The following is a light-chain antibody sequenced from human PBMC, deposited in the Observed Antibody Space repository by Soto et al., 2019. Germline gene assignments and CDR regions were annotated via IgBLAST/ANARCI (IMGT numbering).Light chain of an antibody. CDR3: SSYTTSNTRQIV. CDR2: DVS. CDR1: SRDVGGYNY. J-gene: IGLJ1*01. V-gene: IGLV2-14*03. Sequence: QSVLTQPASVSGSPGQSITISCTGTSRDVGGYNYVSWYQHHPGKAPKLMIFDVSNRPSGVSNRFSGSKSGNTASLTISGLQPEDEADYYCSSYTTSNTRQIVFGTGTKVT.